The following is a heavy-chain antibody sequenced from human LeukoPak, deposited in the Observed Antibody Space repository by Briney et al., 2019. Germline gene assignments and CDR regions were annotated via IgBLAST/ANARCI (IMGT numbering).Heavy chain of an antibody. CDR1: GGSISSYY. CDR2: IYYSGST. V-gene: IGHV4-59*08. CDR3: AGYFDVLRFLEWSPRNWFDP. J-gene: IGHJ5*02. D-gene: IGHD3-3*01. Sequence: PSETLSLTCTVSGGSISSYYWSWIRQPPGKGLEWIGYIYYSGSTNYNPSLKSRVTISVDTSKNQFSLKLSSVTAADTAVYYCAGYFDVLRFLEWSPRNWFDPWGQGTLVTVSS.